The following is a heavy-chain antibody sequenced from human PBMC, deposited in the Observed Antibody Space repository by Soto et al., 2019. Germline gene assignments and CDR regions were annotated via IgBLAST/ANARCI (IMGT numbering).Heavy chain of an antibody. J-gene: IGHJ4*02. Sequence: QVQLVESGGGAAQPGTSLTLSCAASGFSFGAYGMHWVRQAPGKGLEWVAVVSADGNRQLYADSVRGRFTTSRDNAKNTLPLQMNSLRSDDTAMYYCAKVSVGYVDPNLGLAEAYWGQGARVTVSS. V-gene: IGHV3-30*18. CDR1: GFSFGAYG. D-gene: IGHD3-16*01. CDR3: AKVSVGYVDPNLGLAEAY. CDR2: VSADGNRQ.